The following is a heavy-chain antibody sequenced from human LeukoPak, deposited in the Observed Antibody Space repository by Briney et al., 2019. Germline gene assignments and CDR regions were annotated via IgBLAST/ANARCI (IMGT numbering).Heavy chain of an antibody. CDR2: IWYDGSNK. V-gene: IGHV3-33*08. CDR3: ASGSSGYPPY. J-gene: IGHJ4*02. Sequence: PGGSLRLSCAASGFTFSSYGMHWVRQAPGKGLEWVAVIWYDGSNKYYADSVKGRFTISRDNAKNTLYLQMNSLSAEDTAVYYCASGSSGYPPYWGQGTLVTVSS. D-gene: IGHD3-22*01. CDR1: GFTFSSYG.